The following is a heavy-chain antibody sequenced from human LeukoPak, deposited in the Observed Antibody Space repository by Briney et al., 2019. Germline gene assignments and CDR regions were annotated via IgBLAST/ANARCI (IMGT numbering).Heavy chain of an antibody. J-gene: IGHJ3*02. Sequence: PSETLSLTCTDSGGSISSYYWSWIRQPPGKGLEWIGYIYYSGSTNYNPSLKSRVTISADTSKNQFSLKLSSVTAADTAVYYCASSGGRGDAFDIWGQGTMVTVSS. CDR2: IYYSGST. V-gene: IGHV4-59*01. CDR1: GGSISSYY. CDR3: ASSGGRGDAFDI. D-gene: IGHD2-15*01.